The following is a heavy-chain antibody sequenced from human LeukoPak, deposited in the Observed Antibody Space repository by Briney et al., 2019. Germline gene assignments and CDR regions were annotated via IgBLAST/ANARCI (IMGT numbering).Heavy chain of an antibody. V-gene: IGHV1-18*01. CDR2: ISANNNNT. Sequence: GASVKVSCKTSGYTFISYDINWVRQAPGQGLEWMGWISANNNNTDNVQKLQGRVTMTTDTSTSTAYMELRSLRSDDTAVYYCARALYHTFDYWGQGTLVTVSS. CDR1: GYTFISYD. J-gene: IGHJ4*02. D-gene: IGHD2-2*01. CDR3: ARALYHTFDY.